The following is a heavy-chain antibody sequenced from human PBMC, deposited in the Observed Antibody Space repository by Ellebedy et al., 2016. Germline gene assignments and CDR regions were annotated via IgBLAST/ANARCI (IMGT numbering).Heavy chain of an antibody. D-gene: IGHD3-16*01. J-gene: IGHJ4*02. CDR3: ATLTIPGGSDS. Sequence: SETLSLXXTVSGDSVTSGTYYWSWIRQPAGKGLEWLGRIYNSGNTIYNPSLKSRVTMSVDTSKNHFSLDLSSVTAADTAVYYCATLTIPGGSDSWGQGTLVTVSS. CDR2: IYNSGNT. V-gene: IGHV4-61*02. CDR1: GDSVTSGTYY.